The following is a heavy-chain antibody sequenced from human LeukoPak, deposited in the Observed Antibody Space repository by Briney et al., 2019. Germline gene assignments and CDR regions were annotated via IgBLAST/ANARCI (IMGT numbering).Heavy chain of an antibody. CDR3: ARVESYYDFWSGLDP. Sequence: SETLSLTCAVSGGSISSSNWWSWVRQPPGKGLEWIGEIYHSGSTNYNPSLKSQVTISVDKSKNQFSLKLSSVTAADTAVYYCARVESYYDFWSGLDPWGQGTLVTVSS. CDR2: IYHSGST. D-gene: IGHD3-3*01. J-gene: IGHJ5*02. V-gene: IGHV4-4*02. CDR1: GGSISSSNW.